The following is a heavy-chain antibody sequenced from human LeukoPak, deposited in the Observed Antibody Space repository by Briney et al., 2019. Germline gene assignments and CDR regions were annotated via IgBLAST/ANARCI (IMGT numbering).Heavy chain of an antibody. J-gene: IGHJ4*02. V-gene: IGHV4-59*01. Sequence: SETLSLTCTVSGGSINTYYWSWIRQPPGKGLEWIGYIYYSGSTNYNPSLKSRVTISVDTSKNQFSLKLSSVTAADTAVYYCVRVLRFGELMDYWGQGTLVTVSS. CDR3: VRVLRFGELMDY. CDR2: IYYSGST. D-gene: IGHD3-10*01. CDR1: GGSINTYY.